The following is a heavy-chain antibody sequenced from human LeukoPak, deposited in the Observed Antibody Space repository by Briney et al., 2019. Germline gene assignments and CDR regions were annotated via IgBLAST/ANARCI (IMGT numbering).Heavy chain of an antibody. CDR1: GYTFTSYY. D-gene: IGHD6-6*01. V-gene: IGHV1-46*01. Sequence: ASVKVSCTASGYTFTSYYMHWVRQAPGQGLEWMGIINPSGGSTSYAQKFQGRVTVTRDTSTSTVYMELSSLRSEDTAVYYCARETLRIAARLRSHDCGYWGQGTLVTVSS. CDR2: INPSGGST. CDR3: ARETLRIAARLRSHDCGY. J-gene: IGHJ4*02.